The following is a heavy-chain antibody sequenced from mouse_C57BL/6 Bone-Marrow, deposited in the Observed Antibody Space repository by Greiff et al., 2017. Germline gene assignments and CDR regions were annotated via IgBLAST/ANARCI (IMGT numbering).Heavy chain of an antibody. J-gene: IGHJ2*01. D-gene: IGHD1-1*01. Sequence: EVQLVESGPGLAKPSQTLSLTCSVTGYSITSDYWNWFRKFPGNKLEYMGYLRYSGSTYYNPSLKSRISITRDTSNNQYYLQLNSVTTADTATSYCARVCSSFFDYWGQGTTLTVSS. V-gene: IGHV3-8*01. CDR2: LRYSGST. CDR1: GYSITSDY. CDR3: ARVCSSFFDY.